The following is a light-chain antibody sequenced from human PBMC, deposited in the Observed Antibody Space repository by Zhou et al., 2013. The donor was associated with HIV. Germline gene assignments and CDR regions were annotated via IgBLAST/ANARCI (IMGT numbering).Light chain of an antibody. Sequence: DIQMTQSPSSVSSSIGDRVTITCRASQGISTYLAWYQQKPGGAPKLLIYKASSLESGVPSRFSGSGSGTDYTLTISSLQTEDFATYYCQQYYSLPTFGQGTKVEI. J-gene: IGKJ1*01. CDR1: QGISTY. CDR3: QQYYSLPT. CDR2: KAS. V-gene: IGKV1-NL1*01.